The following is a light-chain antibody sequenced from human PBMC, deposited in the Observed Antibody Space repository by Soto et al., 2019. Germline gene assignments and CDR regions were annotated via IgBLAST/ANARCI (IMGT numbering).Light chain of an antibody. V-gene: IGKV1-5*01. J-gene: IGKJ3*01. CDR3: QQYNSYSPLT. Sequence: DVQITQSPSTLSASVGDRVTITRRSSQSITNWLAWYQQKPGKAPKLLVYDASSLESGVPSRFSGSGSGTEFTLTISSLQPDDFAIYYCQQYNSYSPLTFGPGTKVDI. CDR2: DAS. CDR1: QSITNW.